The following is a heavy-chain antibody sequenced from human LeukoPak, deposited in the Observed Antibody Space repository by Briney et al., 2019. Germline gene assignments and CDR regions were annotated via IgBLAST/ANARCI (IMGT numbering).Heavy chain of an antibody. D-gene: IGHD7-27*01. CDR3: AKSTNWGSISYCFDI. V-gene: IGHV1-2*02. CDR2: INPNSGGA. CDR1: GYSFIGYY. Sequence: ASVKVSRKASGYSFIGYYIHWVRQAPGQGLEWMGWINPNSGGANYAQKFQGRVTMTRDTSISTVYMELSRLRSDDTAMYYCAKSTNWGSISYCFDIWGQGPMVTVAP. J-gene: IGHJ3*02.